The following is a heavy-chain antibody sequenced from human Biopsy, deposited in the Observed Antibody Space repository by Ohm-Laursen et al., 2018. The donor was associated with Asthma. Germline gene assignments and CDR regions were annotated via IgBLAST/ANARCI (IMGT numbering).Heavy chain of an antibody. CDR2: VNTGNGDT. Sequence: ASGKVSCKASGYNFISFAIHWVRQAPGQRLEWMGWVNTGNGDTKYSQKFQGRVTITRDTSASTAYMELRSLRSEDTATYYCARTYYDFLTGQVKDVFGVWGQGTMVTVSS. CDR1: GYNFISFA. D-gene: IGHD3-9*01. V-gene: IGHV1-3*04. CDR3: ARTYYDFLTGQVKDVFGV. J-gene: IGHJ3*01.